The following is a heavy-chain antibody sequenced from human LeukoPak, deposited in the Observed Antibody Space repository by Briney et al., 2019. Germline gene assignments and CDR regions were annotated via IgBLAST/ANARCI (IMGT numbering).Heavy chain of an antibody. CDR3: VREGYTHGHSLYYFDY. CDR1: GFTFNGYS. Sequence: GGSLRLSCAASGFTFNGYSMNRVRQAPGKGLEWVSSINRESTYIHDADSVKGRFAISRDNAKNLLYLQMSSLRVEDTAVYYCVREGYTHGHSLYYFDYWGQGTLVTVSS. J-gene: IGHJ4*02. D-gene: IGHD1-1*01. CDR2: INRESTYI. V-gene: IGHV3-21*01.